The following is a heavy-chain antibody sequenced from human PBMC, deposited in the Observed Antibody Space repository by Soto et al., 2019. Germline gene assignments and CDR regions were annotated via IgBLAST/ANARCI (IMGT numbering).Heavy chain of an antibody. Sequence: GGSLRLSCTASGFTFGDFSLSWFRQAPGKGLEWVGFIRSNPYGGTIEYAASVKGRFTISRDDSKSIAYLQMNSLKTEDTAVYYCTRDKSGYSGYDPKYYYYMDVWGKGTTVTVSS. CDR2: IRSNPYGGTI. CDR3: TRDKSGYSGYDPKYYYYMDV. J-gene: IGHJ6*03. V-gene: IGHV3-49*03. CDR1: GFTFGDFS. D-gene: IGHD5-12*01.